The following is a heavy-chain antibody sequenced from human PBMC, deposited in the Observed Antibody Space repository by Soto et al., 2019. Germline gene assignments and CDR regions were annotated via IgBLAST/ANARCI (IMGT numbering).Heavy chain of an antibody. CDR1: GFTFRDYY. V-gene: IGHV3-11*01. Sequence: QVQLVESGGGLVKPGGSLRLSCAASGFTFRDYYMSWIRQAPGKGLEWVSYISSLSSTIYYADSVKGRFTISRDNAKNSRHLQMNSRRVEDTAVYYCARVEVEWEVKYGMDAWGQGTTVTVSS. CDR3: ARVEVEWEVKYGMDA. CDR2: ISSLSSTI. J-gene: IGHJ6*02. D-gene: IGHD1-26*01.